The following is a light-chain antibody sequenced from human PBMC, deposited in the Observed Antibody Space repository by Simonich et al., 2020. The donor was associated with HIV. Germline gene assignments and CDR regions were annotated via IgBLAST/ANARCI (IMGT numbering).Light chain of an antibody. CDR2: AAS. J-gene: IGKJ2*01. Sequence: IRMTQSPSSLSASTGDRVTITCRASQSISSYLNWYQQKPGKAPKLLIYAASSLQSGVPSRFSGSGSGTDFTLTISSLQPEDFATYYCQQSYSVPYTFGQGTKLEIK. CDR1: QSISSY. CDR3: QQSYSVPYT. V-gene: IGKV1-39*01.